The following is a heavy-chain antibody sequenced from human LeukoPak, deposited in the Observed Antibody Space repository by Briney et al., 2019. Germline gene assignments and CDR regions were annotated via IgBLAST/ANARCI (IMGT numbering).Heavy chain of an antibody. CDR2: ISYDGSNK. D-gene: IGHD2-21*02. J-gene: IGHJ4*02. V-gene: IGHV3-30-3*01. CDR3: AREPVAYCGGDCYSGYFDY. Sequence: PGRSLRLSCAASGFTFSSYAMHWVRQAPGKGVEWGAVISYDGSNKYYADSVKGRFTISRDNSKNTLYLQMNSLRAEDTAVYYCAREPVAYCGGDCYSGYFDYWGQGTLVTVSS. CDR1: GFTFSSYA.